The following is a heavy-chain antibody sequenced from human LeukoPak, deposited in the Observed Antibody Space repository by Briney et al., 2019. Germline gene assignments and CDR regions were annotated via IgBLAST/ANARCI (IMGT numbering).Heavy chain of an antibody. Sequence: GGSLRLSCAASGLTFSSYAMSWVRQAPGKGLQWVSVISGSGDSTYYADSVKGRFTISRDNSKNTLYLQMNSLRAGDTAIYYCAKDRRLASFDYGGQGTLVTVSS. D-gene: IGHD6-25*01. J-gene: IGHJ4*02. CDR3: AKDRRLASFDY. CDR1: GLTFSSYA. CDR2: ISGSGDST. V-gene: IGHV3-23*01.